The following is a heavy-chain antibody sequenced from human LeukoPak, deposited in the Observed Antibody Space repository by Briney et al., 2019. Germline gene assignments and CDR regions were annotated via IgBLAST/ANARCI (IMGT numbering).Heavy chain of an antibody. CDR2: ISPDGTVT. V-gene: IGHV3-74*01. CDR1: GFALSDSW. Sequence: GGSLRLSCVASGFALSDSWMHWVRQTPGKGLVWVSHISPDGTVTNYADFVKGRFIISRDNAKNTVFLQINSLRAEDTSVYFCARDVGFSPDRWGQGTLATVSS. CDR3: ARDVGFSPDR. J-gene: IGHJ1*01. D-gene: IGHD1-14*01.